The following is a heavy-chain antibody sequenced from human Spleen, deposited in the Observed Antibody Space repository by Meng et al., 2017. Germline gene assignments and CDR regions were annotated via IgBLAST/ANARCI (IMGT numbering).Heavy chain of an antibody. Sequence: QVQLVQSGAEVKKPGAAVKVSCRASGYTFTDYAMNWVRQAPGQRLEWMGWINAGNGNTKYSQKFQGRVTITRDTSASTAYMELSSLRSEDTAVYYCARDHEDIVADYWGQGTLVTVSS. J-gene: IGHJ4*02. CDR1: GYTFTDYA. CDR2: INAGNGNT. D-gene: IGHD5-12*01. CDR3: ARDHEDIVADY. V-gene: IGHV1-3*01.